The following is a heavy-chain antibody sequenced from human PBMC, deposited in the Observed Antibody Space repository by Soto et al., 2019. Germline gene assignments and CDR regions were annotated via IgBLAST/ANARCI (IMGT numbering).Heavy chain of an antibody. V-gene: IGHV1-69*06. CDR1: GGTFKNYA. CDR2: IIPISGTT. D-gene: IGHD2-8*02. CDR3: ARWGGLSCSGAVCFKKPFDY. J-gene: IGHJ4*02. Sequence: QVQLVKSGAEVKRPESSMKVSCKPSGGTFKNYAINWVRQAPGQGLEWMGAIIPISGTTKYAQKFQGRVTITADKSTSTVYMDLSSLRSEDTAVYYCARWGGLSCSGAVCFKKPFDYWGQGTLVTVSS.